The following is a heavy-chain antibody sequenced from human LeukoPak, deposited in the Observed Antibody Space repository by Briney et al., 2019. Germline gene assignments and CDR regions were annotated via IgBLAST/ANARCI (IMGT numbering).Heavy chain of an antibody. Sequence: ASVKVSCKASGYTFTSYGISWVRQAPGQGLEWMGWMNPNSGNTGYAQKFQGRVTMTRNTSISTAYMELSSLRSEDTAVYYCARGRQQLVSFDPWGQGTLVTVSS. CDR3: ARGRQQLVSFDP. D-gene: IGHD6-13*01. V-gene: IGHV1-8*02. CDR1: GYTFTSYG. CDR2: MNPNSGNT. J-gene: IGHJ5*02.